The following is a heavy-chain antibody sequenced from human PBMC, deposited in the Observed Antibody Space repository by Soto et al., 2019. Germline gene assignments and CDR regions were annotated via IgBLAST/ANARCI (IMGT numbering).Heavy chain of an antibody. J-gene: IGHJ6*03. V-gene: IGHV1-69*02. CDR2: VIPILDIT. CDR3: ARGKVPDAAHSYSYMDV. D-gene: IGHD2-2*01. Sequence: QVHLVQSGAEVKNPGSSVTVSCKASGGTFSSYSVNWVRLAPGQGLEWMGRVIPILDITNYAEQFQGRVTITADKSKHTSCMELSSLISEDTAVYYCARGKVPDAAHSYSYMDVWGKGTTVTVSS. CDR1: GGTFSSYS.